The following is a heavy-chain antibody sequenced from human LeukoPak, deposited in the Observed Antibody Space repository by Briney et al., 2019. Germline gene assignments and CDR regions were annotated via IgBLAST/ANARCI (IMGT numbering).Heavy chain of an antibody. Sequence: ASVKVSCKTSGYTFTSYAITWVRQAPGQGLEWMGGISPYSGITNYAQMLQGRVTMTTDTSTSTAYMDLRSLRSDDTAMYYCARLDSYGSSQADYWGQGALVTVSS. D-gene: IGHD5-18*01. V-gene: IGHV1-18*01. CDR3: ARLDSYGSSQADY. J-gene: IGHJ4*02. CDR2: ISPYSGIT. CDR1: GYTFTSYA.